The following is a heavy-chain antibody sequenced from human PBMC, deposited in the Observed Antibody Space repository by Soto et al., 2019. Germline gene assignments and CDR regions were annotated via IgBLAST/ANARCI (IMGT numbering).Heavy chain of an antibody. CDR2: ISYDGSHK. Sequence: QVQLVESGGGVVQPGRSLRLSCAASGFTFNSFGVHWVRQAPGKGLEWVAVISYDGSHKYYGDSVKGRFTISRHNSNNTVFLQMNSLRTDDTGVYYCAKLWMGYYSGATCYDYWGQGTLVTVSS. CDR3: AKLWMGYYSGATCYDY. D-gene: IGHD2-15*01. V-gene: IGHV3-30*18. J-gene: IGHJ4*02. CDR1: GFTFNSFG.